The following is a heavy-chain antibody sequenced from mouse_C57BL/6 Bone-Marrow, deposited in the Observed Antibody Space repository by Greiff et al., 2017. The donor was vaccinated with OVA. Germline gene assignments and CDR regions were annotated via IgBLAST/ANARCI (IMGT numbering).Heavy chain of an antibody. CDR1: GFNIKDYY. J-gene: IGHJ2*01. Sequence: VQLKQSGAELVRPGASVKLSCTASGFNIKDYYMHWVKQRPEQGLEWIGRIDPEDGDTEYAPQFQGKATMTAATSSNTPYLQLSNLTTEDTAVYYCTLKPYYFDYWGQGTTLTVSS. V-gene: IGHV14-1*01. D-gene: IGHD1-3*01. CDR3: TLKPYYFDY. CDR2: IDPEDGDT.